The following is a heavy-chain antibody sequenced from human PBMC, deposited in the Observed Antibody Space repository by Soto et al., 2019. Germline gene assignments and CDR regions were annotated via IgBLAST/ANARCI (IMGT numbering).Heavy chain of an antibody. CDR3: ARDFSHNFDY. J-gene: IGHJ4*02. V-gene: IGHV3-33*01. CDR1: GFTFSRYV. D-gene: IGHD3-3*01. CDR2: IWYDGSNK. Sequence: PGGSLRLSCAASGFTFSRYVMHWVRQAPGKGLEWVAVIWYDGSNKYYADSVKGRFTISRDNSKNTLYLQMNSLRAEDTAVYYCARDFSHNFDYWGQGTLVTVSS.